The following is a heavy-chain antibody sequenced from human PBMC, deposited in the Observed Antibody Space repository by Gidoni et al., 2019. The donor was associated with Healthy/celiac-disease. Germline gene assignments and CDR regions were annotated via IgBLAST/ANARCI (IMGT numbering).Heavy chain of an antibody. CDR3: AILWGTSWGVRNAFDI. Sequence: EVQLVESGGGLVKPGGSLRLSCAASGFTFSSYSMNWVRQAPGKGLEWVSSISSSSSYIYYADSVKGRFTISRDNAKNSLYLQMNSLRAEDTAVYYCAILWGTSWGVRNAFDIWGQGTMVTVSS. V-gene: IGHV3-21*01. CDR1: GFTFSSYS. CDR2: ISSSSSYI. D-gene: IGHD3-10*01. J-gene: IGHJ3*02.